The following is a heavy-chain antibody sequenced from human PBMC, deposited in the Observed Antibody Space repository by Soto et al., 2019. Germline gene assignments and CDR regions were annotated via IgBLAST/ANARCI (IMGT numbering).Heavy chain of an antibody. V-gene: IGHV1-69*19. J-gene: IGHJ5*01. CDR2: IIPLFGTP. CDR3: ARASPVIFVGDPCYRLDSSFDS. CDR1: GATFSTTG. Sequence: QVQLVQSGAEVRKPGSSLRVSCKSSGATFSTTGISWVRQAPGQGLEWMGGIIPLFGTPKYARKFQGRVSITADESTNTVYMELNSLRPDGAVVYYCARASPVIFVGDPCYRLDSSFDSWGQGSLVIVSS. D-gene: IGHD2-21*02.